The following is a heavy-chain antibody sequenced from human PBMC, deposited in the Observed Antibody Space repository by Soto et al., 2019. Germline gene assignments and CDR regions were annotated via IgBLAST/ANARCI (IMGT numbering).Heavy chain of an antibody. CDR2: ISDRGDTT. CDR1: GFTISINA. CDR3: AKDKPGTTSFDY. J-gene: IGHJ4*02. D-gene: IGHD1-1*01. Sequence: PWGALRVSCASSGFTISINAMDWVRQAPGKGLEWVSAISDRGDTTHYADSVKGRFTISRDTSKNTLYLLLNTLRADDTAVYYCAKDKPGTTSFDYWGQGTLVTVSS. V-gene: IGHV3-23*01.